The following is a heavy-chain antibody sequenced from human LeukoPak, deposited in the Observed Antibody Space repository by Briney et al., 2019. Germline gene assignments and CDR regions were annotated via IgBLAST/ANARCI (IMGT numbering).Heavy chain of an antibody. V-gene: IGHV3-23*01. Sequence: GGSLRLSCAASEFTFSNYAMNWVRQAPGKGLEWVSGISGGGGSTYYADSVKGRFTISRDNSKNTLFLQMDSLRVEDTAVYYCARGDFGVVTTTYYWGQGTLVTVSS. CDR3: ARGDFGVVTTTYY. CDR2: ISGGGGST. J-gene: IGHJ4*02. D-gene: IGHD3-3*01. CDR1: EFTFSNYA.